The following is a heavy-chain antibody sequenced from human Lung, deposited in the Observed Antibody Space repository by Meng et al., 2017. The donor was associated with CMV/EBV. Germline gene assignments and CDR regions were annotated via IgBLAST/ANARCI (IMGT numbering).Heavy chain of an antibody. Sequence: GGPXRLSCAASGFIFSNAWMSWVRQVPGKGLEWVGRIKSKSYGGVAEYAAAVITRFSILRDDSRNTVSLQMNGLKSEDTAVYYCATDPTGFQLLFDAFDTXGPGXMVTVSS. V-gene: IGHV3-15*01. D-gene: IGHD2-2*01. CDR2: IKSKSYGGVA. J-gene: IGHJ3*02. CDR1: GFIFSNAW. CDR3: ATDPTGFQLLFDAFDT.